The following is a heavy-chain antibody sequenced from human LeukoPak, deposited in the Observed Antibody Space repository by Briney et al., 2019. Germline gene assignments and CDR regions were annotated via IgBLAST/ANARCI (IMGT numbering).Heavy chain of an antibody. Sequence: PGGSLRLSCAASGFTVSSNYMSWVRQAPGKGLEWVANIKQDGSEEYYVDSVKGRFTISRDNAKNSLYLQMNSLRAEDTAVYYCARDIPVGDYGGNDYWGQGTLVTVSS. CDR1: GFTVSSNY. J-gene: IGHJ4*02. CDR3: ARDIPVGDYGGNDY. D-gene: IGHD4-17*01. CDR2: IKQDGSEE. V-gene: IGHV3-7*01.